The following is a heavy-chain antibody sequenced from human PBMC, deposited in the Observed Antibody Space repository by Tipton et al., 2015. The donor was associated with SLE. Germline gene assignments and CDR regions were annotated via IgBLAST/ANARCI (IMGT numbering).Heavy chain of an antibody. CDR1: GFTFSSYG. Sequence: SLRPSCAASGFTFSSYGMHWVRQAPGQGLEWVGFIRSKAYGGTTEYAASVKGRFTISRDDSKSIAYLQMNSLKTEDTAVYYCTRESCSSTYCYYYYGMDVWGRGTTVTVSS. CDR3: TRESCSSTYCYYYYGMDV. D-gene: IGHD6-6*01. CDR2: IRSKAYGGTT. J-gene: IGHJ6*02. V-gene: IGHV3-49*04.